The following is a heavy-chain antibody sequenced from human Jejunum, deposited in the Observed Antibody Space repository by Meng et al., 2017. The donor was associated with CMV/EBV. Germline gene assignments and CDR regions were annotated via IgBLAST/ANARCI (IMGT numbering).Heavy chain of an antibody. Sequence: VSNGSIHDYSWSWIRQPPGKGLEWIGYIYYTGSTNYNPSLKSRVTMSIDRFKNQFSLKVTSVTAADTAMYFCAGQSDILTGPEDHWGQGTLVTVSS. D-gene: IGHD3-9*01. CDR1: NGSIHDYS. CDR3: AGQSDILTGPEDH. J-gene: IGHJ4*02. CDR2: IYYTGST. V-gene: IGHV4-59*01.